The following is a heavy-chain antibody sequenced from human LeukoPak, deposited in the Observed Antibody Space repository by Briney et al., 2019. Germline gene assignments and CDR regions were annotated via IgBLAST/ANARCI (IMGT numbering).Heavy chain of an antibody. J-gene: IGHJ6*02. CDR1: GFTFSSYG. V-gene: IGHV3-30*03. CDR2: ISYDGSNK. Sequence: PGRSLRLSCAASGFTFSSYGMHWVRQAPGKGLEWVAVISYDGSNKYYADSVKGRFTISRDNSENTLYLQMNSLRAEDTAVYYCARDRPPYGMDVWGQGTTVTVSS. CDR3: ARDRPPYGMDV.